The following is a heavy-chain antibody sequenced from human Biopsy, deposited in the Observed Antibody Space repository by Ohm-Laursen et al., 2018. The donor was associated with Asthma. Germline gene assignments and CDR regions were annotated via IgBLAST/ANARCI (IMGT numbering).Heavy chain of an antibody. CDR1: PGSINDYY. CDR2: VHSTGST. D-gene: IGHD6-13*01. CDR3: ARATSTWSQSGPHYFDH. J-gene: IGHJ4*02. V-gene: IGHV4-59*07. Sequence: SDTLSLTCTVSPGSINDYYWNWIRQFPGKGLEWIGYVHSTGSTRFNPSLKSRLTISVDTSVDQVSLKLTSVTAADTAVYYCARATSTWSQSGPHYFDHWGQGTRVTVSS.